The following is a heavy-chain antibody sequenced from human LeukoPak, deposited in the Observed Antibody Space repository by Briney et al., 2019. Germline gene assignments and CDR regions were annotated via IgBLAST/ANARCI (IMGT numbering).Heavy chain of an antibody. D-gene: IGHD3-10*01. CDR1: GGTFSSYA. J-gene: IGHJ3*02. Sequence: ASVKVSCKASGGTFSSYAISWVRQAPGQGLEWMGGIIPIFGTANYAQKFQGSVTITTDESTSTAYMELSSLRSEDTAVYYCAREVTMVRGVIHSDAFDIWGQGTMVTVSS. V-gene: IGHV1-69*05. CDR3: AREVTMVRGVIHSDAFDI. CDR2: IIPIFGTA.